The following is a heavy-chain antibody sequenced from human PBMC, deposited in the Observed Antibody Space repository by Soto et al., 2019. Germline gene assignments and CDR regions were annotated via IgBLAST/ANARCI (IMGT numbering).Heavy chain of an antibody. J-gene: IGHJ4*02. V-gene: IGHV3-30*18. CDR1: GFTFSSYG. CDR3: AKPGQWLDPTSWFFDY. CDR2: ISYDGSNK. Sequence: GGSLRLSCAASGFTFSSYGMHWVRQAPGKGLEWVAVISYDGSNKYYADSVKGRFTISRDNSKNTLYLQMNSLRAEDTAVYYCAKPGQWLDPTSWFFDYWGQGTLVTVSS. D-gene: IGHD6-19*01.